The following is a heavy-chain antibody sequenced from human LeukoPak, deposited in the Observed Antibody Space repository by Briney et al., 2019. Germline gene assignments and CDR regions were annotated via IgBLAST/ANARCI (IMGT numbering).Heavy chain of an antibody. CDR2: IKSKTDGGTT. CDR3: TTDRNRKGYDFWSGYYSWFDP. D-gene: IGHD3-3*01. Sequence: PGGSLRLSCAASGFTFSNAWMSWVRQAPGKGLEWVGRIKSKTDGGTTDYAAPVKGRFTISRDDSKNTLYLQMNSLKTEDTAVYYCTTDRNRKGYDFWSGYYSWFDPWGQGTLVTVSS. CDR1: GFTFSNAW. V-gene: IGHV3-15*01. J-gene: IGHJ5*02.